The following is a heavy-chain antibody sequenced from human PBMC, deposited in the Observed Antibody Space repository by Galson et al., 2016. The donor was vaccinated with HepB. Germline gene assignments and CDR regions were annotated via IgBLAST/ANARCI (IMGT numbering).Heavy chain of an antibody. J-gene: IGHJ4*02. Sequence: SLRLSCAASGFTFSSYSMNWVRQAPGKGLEWVSHITHTTYTIYYADSVKGRFTISRDNAKNSVYLQMNSLRDEETAIYFCARDGNHGYDMDYWGQGTLVNVSS. CDR3: ARDGNHGYDMDY. CDR2: ITHTTYTI. V-gene: IGHV3-48*02. D-gene: IGHD1-14*01. CDR1: GFTFSSYS.